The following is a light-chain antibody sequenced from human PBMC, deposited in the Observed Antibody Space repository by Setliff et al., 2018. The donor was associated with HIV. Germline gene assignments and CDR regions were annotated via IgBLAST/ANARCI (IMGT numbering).Light chain of an antibody. CDR3: CSYAGSYTSGV. V-gene: IGLV2-11*01. CDR2: DVS. Sequence: QSVLTQPRSVSGSPGQSVTISCTGTSSDVGGYNYVSWYQQHPGKAPKLMIYDVSKRPSGVPDRFSGSKSGNTAPLTISGLQAEDEADYYCCSYAGSYTSGVFGTGTKVTV. CDR1: SSDVGGYNY. J-gene: IGLJ1*01.